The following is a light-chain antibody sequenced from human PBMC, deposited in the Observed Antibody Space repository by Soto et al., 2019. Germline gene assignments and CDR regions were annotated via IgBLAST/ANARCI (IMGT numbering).Light chain of an antibody. J-gene: IGLJ1*01. V-gene: IGLV1-40*01. CDR2: GNS. CDR1: SSNIGAGYD. Sequence: QAALTQPPSVCGAPGQRVTISCTGSSSNIGAGYDVHWYQQLPGTAPKLLIYGNSNRPSGVPDRFSGSKSGTSASLAITGLQAEDEADYYCQSYDSSLSGPYVFGTGTKVTVL. CDR3: QSYDSSLSGPYV.